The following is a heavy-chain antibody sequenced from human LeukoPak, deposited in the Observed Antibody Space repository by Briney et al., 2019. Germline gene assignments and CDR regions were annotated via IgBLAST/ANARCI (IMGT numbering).Heavy chain of an antibody. CDR3: ARGVDYYNWFDP. Sequence: ASVKVSCKASGYTFTSYDINWVRQATGQGLEWMGWMNPNSGNTGYAQKFQGRVTMTRNTSISTAYMELSSLRSEDTAVYYCARGVDYYNWFDPWGQGTLVTVPS. CDR2: MNPNSGNT. D-gene: IGHD5-12*01. V-gene: IGHV1-8*01. J-gene: IGHJ5*02. CDR1: GYTFTSYD.